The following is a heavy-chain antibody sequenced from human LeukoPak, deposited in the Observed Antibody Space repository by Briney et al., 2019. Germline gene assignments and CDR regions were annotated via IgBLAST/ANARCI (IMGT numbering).Heavy chain of an antibody. CDR3: ASTIGATADYFDY. V-gene: IGHV3-11*04. D-gene: IGHD1-26*01. CDR2: ISSSGSTI. Sequence: PGGSLRLSCAASGFTFSDYYMSWIRQAPGKGLEWVSYISSSGSTIYYADSVKGRFTISRDNAKNTLYLQLNSLRAEDTAVYFCASTIGATADYFDYWGQGILVTVSS. J-gene: IGHJ4*02. CDR1: GFTFSDYY.